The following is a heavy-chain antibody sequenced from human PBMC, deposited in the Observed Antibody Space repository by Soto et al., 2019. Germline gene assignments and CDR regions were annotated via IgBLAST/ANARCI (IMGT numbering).Heavy chain of an antibody. V-gene: IGHV3-11*06. CDR3: ATDDSSVLEDFDY. J-gene: IGHJ4*02. Sequence: GGSLRLSCAASGFSFSDHYMSWIRQAPGKGLEWVSYISSSTFYTNYADSVKGRFTISRDNAKNSLYLQMNSLRAEDTAVYYCATDDSSVLEDFDYWGQGILVTVSS. D-gene: IGHD3-22*01. CDR2: ISSSTFYT. CDR1: GFSFSDHY.